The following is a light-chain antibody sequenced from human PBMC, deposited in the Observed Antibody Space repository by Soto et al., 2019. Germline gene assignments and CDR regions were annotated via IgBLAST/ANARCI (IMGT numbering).Light chain of an antibody. Sequence: QPVLTQAPSASGTPGQWVTISCSGSSSNIGSDHVYWYQLLPGRAPKLLIYSNNQRPSGVPDRFSASKSGASASLAISGLRSEDEADYFCASWDGSLSGWMFGGGTKLTVL. V-gene: IGLV1-47*01. CDR2: SNN. J-gene: IGLJ3*02. CDR1: SSNIGSDH. CDR3: ASWDGSLSGWM.